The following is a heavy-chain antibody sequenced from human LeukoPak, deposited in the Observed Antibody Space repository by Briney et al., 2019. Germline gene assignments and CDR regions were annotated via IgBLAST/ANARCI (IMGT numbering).Heavy chain of an antibody. V-gene: IGHV5-51*01. CDR2: VYPGDSDT. CDR3: ARVGATIYFDY. CDR1: GYSFTSYW. J-gene: IGHJ4*02. D-gene: IGHD1-26*01. Sequence: GESLKISCKGSGYSFTSYWIGWVRQMPGKGLEWMGIVYPGDSDTRYSPSFQGQVTISADKSISTAYLQWSSLKASDTAIYCCARVGATIYFDYWGQGTLVTVSS.